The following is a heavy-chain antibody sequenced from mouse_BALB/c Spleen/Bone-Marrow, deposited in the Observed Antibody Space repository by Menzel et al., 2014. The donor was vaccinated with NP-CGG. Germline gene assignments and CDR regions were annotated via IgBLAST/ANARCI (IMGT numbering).Heavy chain of an antibody. CDR2: ISDGGSYT. V-gene: IGHV5-4*02. CDR1: GFTFSDYY. J-gene: IGHJ3*01. D-gene: IGHD1-1*01. CDR3: ANCYGSTLFAY. Sequence: EVMLVESGGGLVKPGGSLKLSCAASGFTFSDYYMYWVRQTPEKRLEWVATISDGGSYTYYPDSVKGRFTISRDNAKNNLYLQISSMKWEDAAMYYCANCYGSTLFAYWGQGTLVTVFA.